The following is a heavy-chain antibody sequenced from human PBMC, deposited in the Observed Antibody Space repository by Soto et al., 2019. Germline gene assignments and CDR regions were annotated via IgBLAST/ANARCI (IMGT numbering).Heavy chain of an antibody. CDR2: ISSNSVTI. Sequence: GGSLRLSCGASGFIFSKYSMNWVRQAPGKGLEWLSYISSNSVTIYYADSVRGRFTIFRDNAKSSLYLQMNSLRDEDTAVYYCAREDILGTRSFDYWGQGALVTVSS. CDR3: AREDILGTRSFDY. CDR1: GFIFSKYS. D-gene: IGHD1-26*01. J-gene: IGHJ4*02. V-gene: IGHV3-48*02.